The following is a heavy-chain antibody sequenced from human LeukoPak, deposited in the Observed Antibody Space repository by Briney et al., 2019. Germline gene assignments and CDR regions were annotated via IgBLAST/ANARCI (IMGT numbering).Heavy chain of an antibody. D-gene: IGHD4/OR15-4a*01. J-gene: IGHJ4*02. CDR2: ILNDGSNK. CDR1: GFTFSSYG. Sequence: EGSLRLSCAASGFTFSSYGMHWVRQAPGKGLVWVAVILNDGSNKYYADSVKGRFTISRDNSKNTLYLQMNSLRAEDTAVYYCAGTRGASSAFDYWGQGTLVTVSS. V-gene: IGHV3-33*01. CDR3: AGTRGASSAFDY.